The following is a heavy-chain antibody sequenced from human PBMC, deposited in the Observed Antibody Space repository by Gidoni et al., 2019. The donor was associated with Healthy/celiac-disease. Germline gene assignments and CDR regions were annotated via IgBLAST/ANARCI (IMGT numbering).Heavy chain of an antibody. CDR2: INPNSGGT. J-gene: IGHJ6*02. CDR3: AWEGIITGTTSDGMDV. CDR1: GYPFTGYY. D-gene: IGHD1-7*01. V-gene: IGHV1-2*02. Sequence: QVQLVQSGAEVKKPGASVKVSCKASGYPFTGYYMHWVRQAPGQGLEWMGWINPNSGGTNDAQKFQGRVTMTRDTSISTAYMELSRLRSDDTAVYYCAWEGIITGTTSDGMDVWGQGTTVTVSS.